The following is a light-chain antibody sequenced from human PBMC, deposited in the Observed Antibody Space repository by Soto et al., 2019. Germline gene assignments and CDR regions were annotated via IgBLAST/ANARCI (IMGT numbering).Light chain of an antibody. CDR3: SSYAGRNDVLVV. J-gene: IGLJ2*01. Sequence: QSALTQPPSASGSPGQSVTISCTGTSNDIGAYNYVSWYQQHPGKVPKLMIYEVTKRPSGVPDRFSGSKSGNTASLTVSGLQAEDEADYYCSSYAGRNDVLVVFGGGTKLTVL. V-gene: IGLV2-8*01. CDR2: EVT. CDR1: SNDIGAYNY.